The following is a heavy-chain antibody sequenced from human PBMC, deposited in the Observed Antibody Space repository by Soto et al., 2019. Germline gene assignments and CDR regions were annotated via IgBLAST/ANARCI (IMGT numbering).Heavy chain of an antibody. Sequence: GGSLRLSCAASGFTFSSYWMHWVRQAPGKGLVWVSRINSDGSSTSYADSVKGRFTISRDNAKNTLYLQMNSLRAEDTAVYYCAKRITIFGGFDPWGQGTLVTVSS. J-gene: IGHJ5*02. V-gene: IGHV3-74*01. D-gene: IGHD3-3*01. CDR1: GFTFSSYW. CDR2: INSDGSST. CDR3: AKRITIFGGFDP.